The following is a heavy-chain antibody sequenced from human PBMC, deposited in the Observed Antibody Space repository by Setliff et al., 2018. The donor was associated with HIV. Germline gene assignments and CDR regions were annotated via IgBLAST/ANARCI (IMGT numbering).Heavy chain of an antibody. Sequence: TLSLTCNVYGVSMSSHYWSWIRQAPGQPPNKGLEWIGNIYYSGTTNYNPSLESRVTISIDTSKSQFSLKLTSVTTADTAMYYCAGRGGYNDWYFDYWGQGALVTVSS. J-gene: IGHJ4*02. V-gene: IGHV4-59*11. D-gene: IGHD5-12*01. CDR3: AGRGGYNDWYFDY. CDR1: GVSMSSHY. CDR2: IYYSGTT.